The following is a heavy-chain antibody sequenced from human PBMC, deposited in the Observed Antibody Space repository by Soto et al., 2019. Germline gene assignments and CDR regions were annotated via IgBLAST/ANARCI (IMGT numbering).Heavy chain of an antibody. D-gene: IGHD1-26*01. J-gene: IGHJ6*02. Sequence: GGSLRLSCAASGFTFSSYAMSWVRQAPGKGLEWVSAISGSGGSTYYADSVKGRFTISRDNSKNTLYLQMNSLRAEDTAVYYCTKMMGATLYYYYGMVVWGQGTTVTVSS. CDR3: TKMMGATLYYYYGMVV. CDR1: GFTFSSYA. V-gene: IGHV3-23*01. CDR2: ISGSGGST.